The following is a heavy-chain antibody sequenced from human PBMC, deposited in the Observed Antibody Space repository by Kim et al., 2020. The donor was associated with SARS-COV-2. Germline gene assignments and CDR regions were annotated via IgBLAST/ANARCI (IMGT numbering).Heavy chain of an antibody. V-gene: IGHV4-31*03. CDR2: IYYSGST. J-gene: IGHJ3*02. Sequence: SETLSHTCTVSGGSISSGGYYWSWIRQHPGKGLEWIGYIYYSGSTYYNPSLKSRVTISVDTSKNQFSLKLSSVTAADTAVYYCARARMTTVVDAFDIWGQGTMVTVSS. CDR1: GGSISSGGYY. D-gene: IGHD4-17*01. CDR3: ARARMTTVVDAFDI.